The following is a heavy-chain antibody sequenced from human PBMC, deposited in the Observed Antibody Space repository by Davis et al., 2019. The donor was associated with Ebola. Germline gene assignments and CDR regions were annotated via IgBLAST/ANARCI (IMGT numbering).Heavy chain of an antibody. CDR1: GFTFSIYT. V-gene: IGHV3-21*01. CDR3: AREPATTLDY. J-gene: IGHJ4*02. CDR2: ISSSGSYI. D-gene: IGHD4-17*01. Sequence: GESLKISCAASGFTFSIYTMNWVRQAPGEGLEWVSSISSSGSYIYYPDSVRGRFTISRDNAKNSLYLQMNSLRAEDTAVYYCAREPATTLDYWGQGTLVTVSS.